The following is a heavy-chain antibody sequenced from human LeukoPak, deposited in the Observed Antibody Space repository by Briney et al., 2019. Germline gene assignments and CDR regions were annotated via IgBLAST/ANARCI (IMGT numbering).Heavy chain of an antibody. V-gene: IGHV4-38-2*02. CDR3: ARLHCSSTSCYFYGYYYYYMDV. CDR1: GYSISSGYY. CDR2: IYYSGST. D-gene: IGHD2-2*01. J-gene: IGHJ6*03. Sequence: SETLSLTCTVSGYSISSGYYWSWIRQPPGKGLEWIGSIYYSGSTYYNPSLKSRVTISVDTSKNQFSLKLSSVTAADTAVYYCARLHCSSTSCYFYGYYYYYMDVWGKGTTVTVSS.